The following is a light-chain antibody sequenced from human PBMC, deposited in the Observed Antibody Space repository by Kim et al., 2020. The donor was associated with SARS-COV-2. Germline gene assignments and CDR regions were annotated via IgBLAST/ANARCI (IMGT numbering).Light chain of an antibody. J-gene: IGLJ2*01. CDR2: SNN. Sequence: ELTQPPSASWTPGQRVTISCSGSSSNIGSNTVNWYQQLPGTAPKLLIYSNNQRPSGVPDRFSGSKSGTSASLAISGLQSEDEADYYCAAWDDSLNGVVFGGGTQLTVL. V-gene: IGLV1-44*01. CDR1: SSNIGSNT. CDR3: AAWDDSLNGVV.